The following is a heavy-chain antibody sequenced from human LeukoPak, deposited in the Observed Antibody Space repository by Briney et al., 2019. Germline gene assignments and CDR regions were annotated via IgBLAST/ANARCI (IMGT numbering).Heavy chain of an antibody. CDR1: GDSVSSNSAA. D-gene: IGHD4-11*01. J-gene: IGHJ4*02. Sequence: SQTLSLTCAISGDSVSSNSAAWTWIRQSPSRGLEWLGRTYYRSKWYYDYAVSVKSRIIIKPDTSKNQLSPQMNSVTPEDTAVYYCVRDFSWGQYDYWGQGTLVTVSS. CDR3: VRDFSWGQYDY. V-gene: IGHV6-1*01. CDR2: TYYRSKWYY.